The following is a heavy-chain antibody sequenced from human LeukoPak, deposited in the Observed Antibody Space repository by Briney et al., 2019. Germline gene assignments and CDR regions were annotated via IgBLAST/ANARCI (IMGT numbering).Heavy chain of an antibody. CDR1: GFTFSTYW. Sequence: QTGGSLRLSCAASGFTFSTYWMHWVRQGPGKGLVWVSRINADGSTTTYADSVKGRLTISRDNAKNTLYLQMNSLRAEDTAIYYCARGPSHSSSWYGLDDWGQGALVTVFS. V-gene: IGHV3-74*01. CDR3: ARGPSHSSSWYGLDD. D-gene: IGHD6-13*01. CDR2: INADGSTT. J-gene: IGHJ4*02.